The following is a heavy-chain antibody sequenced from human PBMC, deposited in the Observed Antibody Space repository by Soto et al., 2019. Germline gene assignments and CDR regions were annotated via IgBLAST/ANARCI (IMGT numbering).Heavy chain of an antibody. Sequence: QVQLQQWGAGLLKPSETLSLTCAVYGGSFSGYYWSWIRQPPGKGLEWIGEINHSGSTNYNPSLKSRVTISVDTSKNQFSLKLSSVTAADTAVYYCARRVDIVATTTSYYYYYMDVWGKGTTVNVSS. CDR3: ARRVDIVATTTSYYYYYMDV. D-gene: IGHD5-12*01. V-gene: IGHV4-34*01. CDR1: GGSFSGYY. J-gene: IGHJ6*03. CDR2: INHSGST.